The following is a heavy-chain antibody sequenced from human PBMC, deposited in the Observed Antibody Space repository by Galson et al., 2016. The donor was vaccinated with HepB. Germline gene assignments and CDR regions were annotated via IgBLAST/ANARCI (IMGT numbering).Heavy chain of an antibody. CDR3: AREGTGSSSFIYYYYGMDV. Sequence: SLRLSCAASGFTFSRFWMNWVRQAPGKGLEWVASTKEDGSKTSYVDSAKGRFTISRDNVENSLYLQMNSLRAEDTAVYYCAREGTGSSSFIYYYYGMDVWGQGTTVTVSS. D-gene: IGHD6-13*01. J-gene: IGHJ6*02. V-gene: IGHV3-7*03. CDR1: GFTFSRFW. CDR2: TKEDGSKT.